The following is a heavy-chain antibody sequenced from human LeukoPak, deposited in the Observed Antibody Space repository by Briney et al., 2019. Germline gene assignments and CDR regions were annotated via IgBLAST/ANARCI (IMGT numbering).Heavy chain of an antibody. CDR2: IIPIFGTA. V-gene: IGHV1-69*13. J-gene: IGHJ6*02. D-gene: IGHD3-22*01. CDR3: AISTMIVVLPGHYYYYGMDV. Sequence: ASVKVSCKASGGTFSSYAISWVRQAPGQGLEWMGGIIPIFGTANYAQKFQGRVTITADESTSTAYMELSSLRSEDTAVYYCAISTMIVVLPGHYYYYGMDVWGQGTTVTVSS. CDR1: GGTFSSYA.